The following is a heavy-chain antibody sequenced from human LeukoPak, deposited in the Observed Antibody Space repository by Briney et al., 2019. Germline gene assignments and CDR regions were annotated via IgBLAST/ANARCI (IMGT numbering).Heavy chain of an antibody. CDR1: GGSISSSSYY. CDR2: IYYSGST. V-gene: IGHV4-39*07. D-gene: IGHD2-2*01. Sequence: PSETLSLTCTVSGGSISSSSYYWGWIRQPPGKGLEWIGSIYYSGSTYYNPSLKSRVTLSVDTSKNQFSLKLSSVTAADTAVYYCARAGYCSSTSCYPRGWFDPWGQGTLVTVSS. CDR3: ARAGYCSSTSCYPRGWFDP. J-gene: IGHJ5*02.